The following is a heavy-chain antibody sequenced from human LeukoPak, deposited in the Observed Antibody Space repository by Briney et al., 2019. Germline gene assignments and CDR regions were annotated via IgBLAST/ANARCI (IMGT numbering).Heavy chain of an antibody. V-gene: IGHV3-21*01. D-gene: IGHD3-22*01. J-gene: IGHJ4*02. CDR2: ISSSSSYI. CDR3: ARDDSSGYYQDY. CDR1: GFTFSSYS. Sequence: GGSLRLSCAASGFTFSSYSMNWVRQAPGKGLEWVPSISSSSSYIYYADSVKGRFTISRDNAKKSLYVQMSSLRAEDTAVYYCARDDSSGYYQDYWGQGTLVTVSS.